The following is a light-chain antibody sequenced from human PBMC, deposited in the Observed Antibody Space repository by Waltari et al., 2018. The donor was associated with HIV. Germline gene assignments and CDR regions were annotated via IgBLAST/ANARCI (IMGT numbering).Light chain of an antibody. CDR2: YDD. CDR3: AAWDDSLNGPV. J-gene: IGLJ2*01. V-gene: IGLV1-36*01. CDR1: SSNIANNA. Sequence: QSVLTQPPSVSEAPRQRVAISCSGSSSNIANNAVNWYQQPPGKAPKLLIYYDDLLPSGVSDRFSGSKSGTSASLAISGLQSEDEADYYCAAWDDSLNGPVFGGGTKLTVL.